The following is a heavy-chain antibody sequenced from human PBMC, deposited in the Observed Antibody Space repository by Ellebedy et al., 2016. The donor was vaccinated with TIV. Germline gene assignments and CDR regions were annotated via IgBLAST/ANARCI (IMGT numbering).Heavy chain of an antibody. D-gene: IGHD5-12*01. V-gene: IGHV4-4*02. J-gene: IGHJ6*03. CDR1: GGSISSSNW. CDR3: ARAARWYSGYSHYYYYYYMDV. Sequence: SETLSLXXAVSGGSISSSNWWSWVRQPPGKGLEWIGEIYHSGSTNYNPSLKSRVTISVDKSKNQFSLKLSSVTAADTAVYYCARAARWYSGYSHYYYYYYMDVWGKGTTVTVSS. CDR2: IYHSGST.